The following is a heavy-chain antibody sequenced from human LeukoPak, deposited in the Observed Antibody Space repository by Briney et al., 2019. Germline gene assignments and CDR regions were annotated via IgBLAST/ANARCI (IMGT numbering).Heavy chain of an antibody. Sequence: GGSLRLSCAASEFTLSNYAMNWVRQAPGKGLEWVSGISGGGGSTYYADSVKGRFTISGDNSKNTLYLQMDSLRAEDTALYYCAKGSGINHYHWIDPWGQGTLVTVSS. V-gene: IGHV3-23*01. J-gene: IGHJ5*02. CDR3: AKGSGINHYHWIDP. CDR2: ISGGGGST. D-gene: IGHD1-14*01. CDR1: EFTLSNYA.